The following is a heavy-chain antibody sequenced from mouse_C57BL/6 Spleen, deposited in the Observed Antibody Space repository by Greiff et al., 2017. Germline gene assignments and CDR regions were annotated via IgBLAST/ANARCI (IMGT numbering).Heavy chain of an antibody. V-gene: IGHV1-61*01. CDR3: AARRVGSDY. Sequence: QVQLQQPGAELVRPGSSVKLSCKASGYTFTSYWMDWVKQRPGQGLEWIGNIYPSDSETHYNQKFKDKATLTVEKSSSTAYMQLSSLTSEDSAVYYCAARRVGSDYWGQGTTLTVSS. D-gene: IGHD1-1*02. CDR1: GYTFTSYW. J-gene: IGHJ2*01. CDR2: IYPSDSET.